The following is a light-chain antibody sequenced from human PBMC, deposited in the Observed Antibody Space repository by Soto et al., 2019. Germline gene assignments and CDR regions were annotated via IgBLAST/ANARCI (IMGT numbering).Light chain of an antibody. CDR2: GAS. CDR3: QQHGSSPLT. Sequence: EIVMTQSPATLSVSPGERVTLSCRASQSVSSNLAWYQQKPGQAPRLLIYGASTRATGIPARFSGSGSGTDFALTISRLEPEDFAVYFCQQHGSSPLTFGGGTKVDIK. J-gene: IGKJ4*01. CDR1: QSVSSN. V-gene: IGKV3-15*01.